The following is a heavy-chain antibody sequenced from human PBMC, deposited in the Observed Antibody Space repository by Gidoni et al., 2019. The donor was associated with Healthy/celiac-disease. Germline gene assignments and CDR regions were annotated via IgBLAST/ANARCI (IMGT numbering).Heavy chain of an antibody. J-gene: IGHJ3*02. CDR1: GSTFTSYY. V-gene: IGHV1-46*01. D-gene: IGHD3-22*01. CDR3: ATPQNYYDSSGDAFDI. Sequence: QVQLVQSGAEVKKPGASVKVSCKASGSTFTSYYRHWVRQAPGQGLEWMGIINPSGGSTSYAQKFQGRVTMTRDTSTSTVYMELSSLRSEDTAVYYCATPQNYYDSSGDAFDIWGQGTMVTVSS. CDR2: INPSGGST.